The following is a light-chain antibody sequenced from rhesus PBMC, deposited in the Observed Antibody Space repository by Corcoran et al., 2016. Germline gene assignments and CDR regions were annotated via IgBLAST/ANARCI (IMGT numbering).Light chain of an antibody. CDR2: EVT. CDR3: CSYTGSFTFYM. J-gene: IGLJ1*01. CDR1: SSDIGGYNF. Sequence: QAALTQPRSVSGSPGQSVTISCTGTSSDIGGYNFVSGYQKHPGTAPKLLIYEVTKRPSGVSDRFSASKSGNTASLTISGLQAQDEADYHCCSYTGSFTFYMFGTGTRLTVL. V-gene: IGLV2-32*01.